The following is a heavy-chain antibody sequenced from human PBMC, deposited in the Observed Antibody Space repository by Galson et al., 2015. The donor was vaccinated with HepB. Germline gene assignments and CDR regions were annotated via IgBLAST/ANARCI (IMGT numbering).Heavy chain of an antibody. J-gene: IGHJ2*01. CDR3: ARVERYCSGGSCYPDYWYFDL. Sequence: VKVSCKASGGTFSSYAISWVRQAPGQGLEWMGGIIPIFGTANYAQKFQGRVTITADKSTSTAYMELSSLRSEDTAVYYCARVERYCSGGSCYPDYWYFDLWGRGTLVTVSS. CDR2: IIPIFGTA. D-gene: IGHD2-15*01. CDR1: GGTFSSYA. V-gene: IGHV1-69*06.